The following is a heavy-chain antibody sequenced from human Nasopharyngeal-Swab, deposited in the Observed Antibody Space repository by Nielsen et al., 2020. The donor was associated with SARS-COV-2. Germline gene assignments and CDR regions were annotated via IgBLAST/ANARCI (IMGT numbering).Heavy chain of an antibody. V-gene: IGHV3-48*04. J-gene: IGHJ6*02. CDR2: ISSSSSTI. Sequence: VRQMPGKGLGWVSYISSSSSTIYYADSVKGRFTISRDNAKNSLYLQMNSLRAEDTAVYYCARDSYPEEAYCGGDCYLNYYYYYGMDVWGQGTTVTVSS. CDR3: ARDSYPEEAYCGGDCYLNYYYYYGMDV. D-gene: IGHD2-21*01.